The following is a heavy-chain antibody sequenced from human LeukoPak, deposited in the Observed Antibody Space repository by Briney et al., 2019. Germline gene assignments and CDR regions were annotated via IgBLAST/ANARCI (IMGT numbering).Heavy chain of an antibody. J-gene: IGHJ3*02. D-gene: IGHD6-6*01. CDR3: KNLIAARLLDAFDI. CDR2: ISSSGSTI. Sequence: GRSLRLSCAASGFTFSSYSMNWVRQAPGKGLEWVSYISSSGSTIYYADSVKGRFTISRDNAKNTLHLQMNSLRAEDTAVYYCKNLIAARLLDAFDIWGQGTMVTVSS. V-gene: IGHV3-48*04. CDR1: GFTFSSYS.